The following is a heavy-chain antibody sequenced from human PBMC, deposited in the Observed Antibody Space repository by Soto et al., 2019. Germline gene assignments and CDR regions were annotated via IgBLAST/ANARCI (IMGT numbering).Heavy chain of an antibody. D-gene: IGHD1-26*01. CDR3: AKAPKSDSGSYFYYYYYGMDV. CDR2: ISYDGSNK. V-gene: IGHV3-30*18. J-gene: IGHJ6*02. Sequence: PGGSLRLSCAASGSTFSSYGMHWVRQAPGKGLEWVAVISYDGSNKYYADSVKGRFTISRDNSKNTLYLQMNSLRAEDTAVYYCAKAPKSDSGSYFYYYYYGMDVWGQGTTVTVSS. CDR1: GSTFSSYG.